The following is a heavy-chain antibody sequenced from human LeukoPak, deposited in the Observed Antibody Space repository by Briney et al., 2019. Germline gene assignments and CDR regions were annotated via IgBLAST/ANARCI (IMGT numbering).Heavy chain of an antibody. CDR1: GFTFNSYA. CDR2: NSGSGGST. CDR3: ARGRLPKYYFDS. Sequence: GGSLRLSCAASGFTFNSYAMSWVRQAPGKGLEWVSDNSGSGGSTYYADSVKGRFTVSRDSSKSTVYLQMNSLRVEDTAVYYCARGRLPKYYFDSWGQGTLVTVSS. V-gene: IGHV3-23*01. J-gene: IGHJ4*02. D-gene: IGHD4-11*01.